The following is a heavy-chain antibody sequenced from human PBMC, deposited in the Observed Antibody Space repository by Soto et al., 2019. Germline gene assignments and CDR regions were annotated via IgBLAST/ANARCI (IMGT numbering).Heavy chain of an antibody. CDR3: ARHTPAISISYH. V-gene: IGHV4-39*01. CDR2: IYYSGST. D-gene: IGHD2-15*01. J-gene: IGHJ4*02. CDR1: GGSISISSYY. Sequence: QLQLQESGPGLVKPSETLSLTCTVSGGSISISSYYWGWIRQPPGQGLEWIGSIYYSGSTYYNPSFKSLVTISVDMSKNQFSLKLSSVTAADTAVYYCARHTPAISISYHWGQGTLVTVSS.